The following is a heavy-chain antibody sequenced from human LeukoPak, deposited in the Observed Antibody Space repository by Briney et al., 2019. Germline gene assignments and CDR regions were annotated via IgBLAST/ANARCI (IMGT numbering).Heavy chain of an antibody. CDR1: GGTFSSYA. D-gene: IGHD3-22*01. CDR2: IIPILGIA. CDR3: AREQAYYYDSSGYPNDGY. V-gene: IGHV1-69*04. J-gene: IGHJ4*02. Sequence: SVKVSCKASGGTFSSYAISWVRQAPGQGLEWMGRIIPILGIANYAQKFQGRVTITADKSTSTAYMELSSLRSEDTAVYYCAREQAYYYDSSGYPNDGYWGQGTLVTVSS.